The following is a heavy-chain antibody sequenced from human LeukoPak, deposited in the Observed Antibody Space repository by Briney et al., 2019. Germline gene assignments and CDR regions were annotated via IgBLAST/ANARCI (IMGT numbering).Heavy chain of an antibody. V-gene: IGHV4-59*01. CDR3: ARDDSSGFDY. J-gene: IGHJ4*02. D-gene: IGHD3-22*01. Sequence: ASETLSLTCTVSGGSISSYYWSWIRQPPGKGLEWFGYIYYSGSTNYNPSLKSRVTISVDTSKNQFSLKLSSVTAADTAVYYCARDDSSGFDYWGQGTLVTVSS. CDR2: IYYSGST. CDR1: GGSISSYY.